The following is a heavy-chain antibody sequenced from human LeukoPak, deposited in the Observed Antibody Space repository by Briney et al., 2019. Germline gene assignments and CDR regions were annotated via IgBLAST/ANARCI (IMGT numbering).Heavy chain of an antibody. J-gene: IGHJ3*01. V-gene: IGHV3-7*03. CDR2: IKQDGSEK. Sequence: PGGSLRLSCAASGFTFSSYWMSWVRQAPGKGLEWVANIKQDGSEKYYVDSVKGRFTISRDNAKNSLYLQMNSLSAEDTAVYYCARGGSYYYDILTGYFFRDWGQGTMVTVSS. D-gene: IGHD3-9*01. CDR3: ARGGSYYYDILTGYFFRD. CDR1: GFTFSSYW.